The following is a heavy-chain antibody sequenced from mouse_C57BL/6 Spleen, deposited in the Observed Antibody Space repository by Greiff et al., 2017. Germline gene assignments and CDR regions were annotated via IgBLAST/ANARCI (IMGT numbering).Heavy chain of an antibody. J-gene: IGHJ1*03. Sequence: VQLQQSGPELVKPGASVKISCKASGYSFTDYNMNWVKQSHGKSLEWIGVINPNNGTTSYNQKFKGKATLTVDNSSSTAYMQLTSLISEDSAVXYCAKGYVDVWGTGTTVTVSS. CDR2: INPNNGTT. CDR3: AKGYVDV. V-gene: IGHV1-39*01. CDR1: GYSFTDYN.